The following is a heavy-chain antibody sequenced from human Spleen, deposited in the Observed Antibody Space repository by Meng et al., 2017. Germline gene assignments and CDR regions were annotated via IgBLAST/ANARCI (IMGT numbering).Heavy chain of an antibody. CDR2: IKPKSDGGTA. Sequence: GGSLRLSCAASGFTSNIAWMSWVRQAPGKGLEWVGRIKPKSDGGTAEYAAPVKDRFTISRDDSKTTLYLQMNSLKTEDTAVYYCTTFAYWGQGTLVTVSS. J-gene: IGHJ4*02. CDR1: GFTSNIAW. CDR3: TTFAY. V-gene: IGHV3-15*01.